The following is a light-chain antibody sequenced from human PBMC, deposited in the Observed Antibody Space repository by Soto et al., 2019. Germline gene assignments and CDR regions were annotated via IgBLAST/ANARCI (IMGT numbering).Light chain of an antibody. CDR1: SSDFGSHNL. V-gene: IGLV2-23*01. Sequence: QLVLTQPASVSGSPGQSIAISCTGTSSDFGSHNLVSWYQQHPGKAPKLMIYEGSKRPSGVSDRFSGSKSGNTASLTISGLQAEDEADYYCCSYAGSSIAPYVFGAGTKLTVL. J-gene: IGLJ1*01. CDR3: CSYAGSSIAPYV. CDR2: EGS.